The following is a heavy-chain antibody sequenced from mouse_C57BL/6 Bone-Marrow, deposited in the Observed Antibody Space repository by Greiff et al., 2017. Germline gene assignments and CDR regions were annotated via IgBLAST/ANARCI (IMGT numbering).Heavy chain of an antibody. Sequence: QVQLQQSGAELARPGASVKLSCKASGYTFTSYGISWVNQRTGQGLEWIGEIYPRSGNTYYNEKFKGKATLTADKSSSTAYMELRSLTSEDSAVYFCAVPATVVATGYFDVWGTGTTVTVSS. D-gene: IGHD1-1*01. J-gene: IGHJ1*03. CDR3: AVPATVVATGYFDV. V-gene: IGHV1-81*01. CDR2: IYPRSGNT. CDR1: GYTFTSYG.